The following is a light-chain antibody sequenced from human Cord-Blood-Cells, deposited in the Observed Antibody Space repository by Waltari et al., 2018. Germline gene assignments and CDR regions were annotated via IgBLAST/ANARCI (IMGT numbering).Light chain of an antibody. Sequence: EIVLTQSPATLTLSPGARANVPSRASQSVSSYLAWYQQKPGQAPRLLIDDASNRATGIPARFSGSGSGTDFTLTISSLEPEDFAVYYCQQRSNWPLTFGGGTKVEIK. CDR2: DAS. CDR1: QSVSSY. V-gene: IGKV3-11*01. J-gene: IGKJ4*01. CDR3: QQRSNWPLT.